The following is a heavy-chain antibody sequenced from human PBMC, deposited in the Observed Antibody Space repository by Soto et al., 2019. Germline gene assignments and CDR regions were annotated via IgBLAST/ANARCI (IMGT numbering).Heavy chain of an antibody. D-gene: IGHD6-6*01. CDR2: IYHSGST. CDR1: GGSISSSNW. CDR3: AREKGELKQLAQHMHV. J-gene: IGHJ6*02. V-gene: IGHV4-4*02. Sequence: QVQLQESCPGLVKPSGTLSLTCAVSGGSISSSNWWSWVRQPPGKGLEWIGEIYHSGSTNYNPSLKSRVTISVDKSKNQFALKLSAVTAADTAVDYCAREKGELKQLAQHMHVCGQGSTVTDSS.